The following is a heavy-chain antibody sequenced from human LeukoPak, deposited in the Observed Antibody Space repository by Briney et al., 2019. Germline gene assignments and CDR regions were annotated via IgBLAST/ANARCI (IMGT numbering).Heavy chain of an antibody. CDR1: GFPFSTYS. V-gene: IGHV3-30*03. Sequence: GGSLRLSCAASGFPFSTYSMHWVRQAPGKGPEWLTLISYDGSRIYYADSVKGRFTISRDNSRNTLYLQMNSLRAEDTAAYYCVRDTDTGCIFDYWGRGTLVTVS. CDR3: VRDTDTGCIFDY. CDR2: ISYDGSRI. D-gene: IGHD5-12*01. J-gene: IGHJ4*02.